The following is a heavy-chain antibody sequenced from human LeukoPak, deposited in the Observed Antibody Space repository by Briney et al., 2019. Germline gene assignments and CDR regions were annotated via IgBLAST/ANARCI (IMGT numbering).Heavy chain of an antibody. CDR3: ARDPNDFWSGNFDY. D-gene: IGHD3-3*01. J-gene: IGHJ4*02. CDR2: IYTSGRT. Sequence: PSETLSLTCTVSGGSISSGSYYWSWIRQPAGKGLEWIGRIYTSGRTNYNPSLKSRVTISVDTSKNQFSLKLSSVTAADTAVYYCARDPNDFWSGNFDYWGQGTLVTVSS. CDR1: GGSISSGSYY. V-gene: IGHV4-61*02.